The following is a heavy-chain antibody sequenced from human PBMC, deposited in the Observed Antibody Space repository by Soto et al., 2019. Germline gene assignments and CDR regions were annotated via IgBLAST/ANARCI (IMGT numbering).Heavy chain of an antibody. D-gene: IGHD2-15*01. CDR3: ARGYCSGGNCYSGMDV. V-gene: IGHV1-69*13. CDR2: IIPISGTT. Sequence: ASVKVSCKASGGTFSTYAIIWVRQAPGHGLEWMGGIIPISGTTYYTQKFQGRVTIIADEPTSTAFMELSRLKSEVTAVFYCARGYCSGGNCYSGMDVWGQGTMVTVSS. J-gene: IGHJ6*02. CDR1: GGTFSTYA.